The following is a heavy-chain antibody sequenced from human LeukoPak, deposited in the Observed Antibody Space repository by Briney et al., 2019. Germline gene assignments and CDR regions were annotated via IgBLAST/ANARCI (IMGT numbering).Heavy chain of an antibody. CDR2: ITGSGGTT. CDR3: AKAVGVSPYFDY. J-gene: IGHJ4*02. CDR1: GFTFSGYW. D-gene: IGHD2-8*01. V-gene: IGHV3-23*01. Sequence: GGSLRLSCAASGFTFSGYWMSWVRQAPGKGLEWVSGITGSGGTTYYADSVKGRFTISRDNSKNTLYLQMNSLRAEDTAVYYCAKAVGVSPYFDYWGQGTLVTVSS.